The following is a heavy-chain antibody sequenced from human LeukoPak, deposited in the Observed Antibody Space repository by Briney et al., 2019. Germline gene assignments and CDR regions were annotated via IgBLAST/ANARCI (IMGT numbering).Heavy chain of an antibody. CDR1: GFTFSDYY. Sequence: GGSLRLSCAASGFTFSDYYMSWIRQAPGKGLEWVSYISSSGSTIYYADPVKGRFTISRDNAKNSLYLQMNSLRAEDTAVYYCARERDSSGYYYGGFDPWGQGTLVTVSS. J-gene: IGHJ5*02. CDR3: ARERDSSGYYYGGFDP. V-gene: IGHV3-11*01. CDR2: ISSSGSTI. D-gene: IGHD3-22*01.